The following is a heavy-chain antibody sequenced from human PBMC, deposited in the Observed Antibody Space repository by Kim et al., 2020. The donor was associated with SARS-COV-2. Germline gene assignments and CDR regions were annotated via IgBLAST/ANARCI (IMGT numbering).Heavy chain of an antibody. CDR3: ARGIAAAEYYFDY. Sequence: SETLSLTCTVSGGSISSSSYYWGWIRQPPGKGLEWIGSIYYSGSTYYNPSLKSRVTISVDTSKNQFSMKLSSVTAADTAVYYCARGIAAAEYYFDYWGQG. V-gene: IGHV4-39*07. CDR1: GGSISSSSYY. CDR2: IYYSGST. D-gene: IGHD6-13*01. J-gene: IGHJ4*02.